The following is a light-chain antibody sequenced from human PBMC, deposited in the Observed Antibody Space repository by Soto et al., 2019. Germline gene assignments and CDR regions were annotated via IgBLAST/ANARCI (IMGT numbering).Light chain of an antibody. J-gene: IGKJ4*01. CDR2: DAS. CDR1: QDISDF. V-gene: IGKV1-33*01. CDR3: QQYDNLVT. Sequence: DIQMTQSPSSLSASVGDRVTITCQASQDISDFLNWYQQKPGKAPKILISDASNFQSGVPSRFSGSGSGTHFTIAISSLQPEDIATYYCQQYDNLVTFGGGTKVQIK.